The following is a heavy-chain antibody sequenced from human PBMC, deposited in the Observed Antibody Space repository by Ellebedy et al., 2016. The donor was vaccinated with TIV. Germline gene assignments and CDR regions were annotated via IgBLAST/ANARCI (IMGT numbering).Heavy chain of an antibody. CDR3: ARVYVAATPYYYGMDV. J-gene: IGHJ6*02. CDR2: ISSSSSTI. V-gene: IGHV3-48*02. Sequence: GESLKISXAASGFTFSSYSMNWVRQAPGKGLEWVSYISSSSSTIYYADSVKGRFTISRDNAKNSLYLQMNSLRDEDTAVYYCARVYVAATPYYYGMDVWGQGTTVTVSS. CDR1: GFTFSSYS. D-gene: IGHD2-15*01.